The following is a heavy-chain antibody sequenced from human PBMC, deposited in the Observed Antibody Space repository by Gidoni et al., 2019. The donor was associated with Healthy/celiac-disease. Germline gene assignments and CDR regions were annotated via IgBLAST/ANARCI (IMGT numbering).Heavy chain of an antibody. CDR1: GYTFTSYY. CDR3: AREFSGEEDIVTNWFDP. V-gene: IGHV1-46*03. D-gene: IGHD2-15*01. Sequence: QVQLVQSGAEVKKPGASVKVSCKASGYTFTSYYMHWVRQAPGQGLEWMGIINPSGGSTSYAQKFQGRVTMTRDTSTSTVYMELSSLRSEDTAVYYCAREFSGEEDIVTNWFDPWGQGTLVTVSS. CDR2: INPSGGST. J-gene: IGHJ5*02.